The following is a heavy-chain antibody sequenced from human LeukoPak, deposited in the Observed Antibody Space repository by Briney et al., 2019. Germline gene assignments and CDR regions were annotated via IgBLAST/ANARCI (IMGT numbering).Heavy chain of an antibody. CDR1: GFTFSNYG. Sequence: GGSLRLSCAASGFTFSNYGMHWVRQAPGKGLEWVAVISYDGSNKYYTDSVKGRFTISRDNSKNTLYLQMNSLRAEDTAVYYCARGMRGNNYMYAFDFWGQGTLVTVSS. V-gene: IGHV3-30*03. CDR3: ARGMRGNNYMYAFDF. CDR2: ISYDGSNK. D-gene: IGHD5-18*01. J-gene: IGHJ4*02.